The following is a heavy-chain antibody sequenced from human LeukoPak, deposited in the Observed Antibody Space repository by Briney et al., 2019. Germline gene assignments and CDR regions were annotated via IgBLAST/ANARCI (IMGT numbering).Heavy chain of an antibody. D-gene: IGHD6-13*01. Sequence: SVKVSCKASGGTFSSYAISWVRQAPGQGLEWMGGIIPIFGTANYAQKFQGRVTITADESTSTAYMELSSLRSGDTAVYYCARQSPPRSAAGIDAFDMWGQGTMVTVSS. V-gene: IGHV1-69*13. CDR1: GGTFSSYA. CDR2: IIPIFGTA. CDR3: ARQSPPRSAAGIDAFDM. J-gene: IGHJ3*02.